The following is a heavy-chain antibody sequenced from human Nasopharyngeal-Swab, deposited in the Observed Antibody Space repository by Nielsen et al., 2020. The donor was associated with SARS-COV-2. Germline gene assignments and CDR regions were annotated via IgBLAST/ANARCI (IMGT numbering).Heavy chain of an antibody. J-gene: IGHJ6*03. CDR2: ISAYNGNT. CDR1: GYTFTSYA. V-gene: IGHV1-18*01. Sequence: ASVKVSCKASGYTFTSYAMHWVRQAPGQGLEWMGWISAYNGNTNYAQKLQGRVTMTTDTSTSTAYMELRSLRSDDTAVYYCARALYSYYYMDVWCKGTTVTVSS. D-gene: IGHD2-8*01. CDR3: ARALYSYYYMDV.